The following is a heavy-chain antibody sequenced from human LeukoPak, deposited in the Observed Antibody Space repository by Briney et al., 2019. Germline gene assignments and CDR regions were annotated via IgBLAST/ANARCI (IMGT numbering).Heavy chain of an antibody. Sequence: PSETLSLTCTVSGGSISSYYWSWIRQPPGKGLEWIGYIYYSGSTNYNPSLKSRVTISVDTSKNQFSLKLSSVTAADTAVYYCARDGTTIVVVTLANYYGMDVWGQGTTVTVSS. CDR3: ARDGTTIVVVTLANYYGMDV. CDR2: IYYSGST. CDR1: GGSISSYY. D-gene: IGHD2-15*01. V-gene: IGHV4-59*01. J-gene: IGHJ6*02.